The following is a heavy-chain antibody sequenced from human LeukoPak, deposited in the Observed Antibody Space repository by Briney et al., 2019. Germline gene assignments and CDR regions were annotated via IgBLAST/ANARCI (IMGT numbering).Heavy chain of an antibody. CDR1: GVSFSGYY. D-gene: IGHD6-19*01. Sequence: PSETLSLTCAVYGVSFSGYYWSWIRQPPGKGLEWIGEINHSGSTNYNPSLKSRVTISVDTSKNQFSLKLSSVTAADTAVYYCARGDVAVAGEFDYWGQETLVTVSS. CDR2: INHSGST. CDR3: ARGDVAVAGEFDY. V-gene: IGHV4-34*01. J-gene: IGHJ4*02.